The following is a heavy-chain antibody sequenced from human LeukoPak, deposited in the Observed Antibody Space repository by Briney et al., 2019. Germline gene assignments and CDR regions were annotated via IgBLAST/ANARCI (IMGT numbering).Heavy chain of an antibody. CDR1: GFTSSRYW. D-gene: IGHD3-10*01. J-gene: IGHJ5*02. V-gene: IGHV3-74*01. CDR3: ARASRGNWFDP. CDR2: IGDDGSTT. Sequence: PGGSLRLSCAASGFTSSRYWMHWVRQAPGKGLVWVSRIGDDGSTTAYADSVKGRFTISRDNAKNTLYLQMNSLRAEDTAVYYCARASRGNWFDPWGQGTLVTVSS.